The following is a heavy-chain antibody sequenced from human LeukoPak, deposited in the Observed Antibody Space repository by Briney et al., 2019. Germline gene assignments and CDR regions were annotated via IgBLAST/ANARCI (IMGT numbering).Heavy chain of an antibody. CDR3: ARDATMVRGVTRYYYGMDV. D-gene: IGHD3-10*01. CDR1: GFTVSSNY. V-gene: IGHV3-53*01. J-gene: IGHJ6*02. Sequence: GGSLRLSCAASGFTVSSNYMSWVRQAPGKGLEWVSVIYSGGSTYYADSVQGRFTISRDDSKNTLYLQMNSLRAEDTAVYYCARDATMVRGVTRYYYGMDVWGQGTTVTVSS. CDR2: IYSGGST.